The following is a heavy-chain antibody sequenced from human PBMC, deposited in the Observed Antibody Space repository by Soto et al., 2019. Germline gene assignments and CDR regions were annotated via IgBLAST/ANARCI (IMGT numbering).Heavy chain of an antibody. CDR3: AKGLVGYVFGVQDYYFGMDV. J-gene: IGHJ6*02. D-gene: IGHD1-26*01. Sequence: QVQLVESGGGVVQPGRCLRVSCGASGIKFNTYGMHWVRQAPGKGLEWVAVISYDGNNKDYADSVKGRFTISRDNSKNTSYLQMNSLRAEDTAVYYCAKGLVGYVFGVQDYYFGMDVWGQGTTVAVSS. V-gene: IGHV3-30*18. CDR1: GIKFNTYG. CDR2: ISYDGNNK.